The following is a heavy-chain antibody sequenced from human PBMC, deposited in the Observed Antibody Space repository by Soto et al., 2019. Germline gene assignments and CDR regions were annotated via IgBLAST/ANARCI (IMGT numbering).Heavy chain of an antibody. V-gene: IGHV1-18*01. CDR3: AKDGGPAYCNSPGCSAEHFDY. CDR1: GYTFTNFG. Sequence: ASVKVSCKASGYTFTNFGISWVRQAPGKGLEGMGWISAYNGNTNYAQKFQGRVTMTTDTSTSTAYMELRSLRHEDTAVYYCAKDGGPAYCNSPGCSAEHFDYWGQGAQVTVSS. J-gene: IGHJ4*02. CDR2: ISAYNGNT. D-gene: IGHD2-2*01.